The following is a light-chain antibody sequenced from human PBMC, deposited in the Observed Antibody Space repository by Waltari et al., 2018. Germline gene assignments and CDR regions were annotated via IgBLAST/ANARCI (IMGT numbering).Light chain of an antibody. CDR3: QQGRDSPRT. V-gene: IGKV1-39*01. CDR1: QSIRSF. CDR2: DTF. J-gene: IGKJ1*01. Sequence: DIRLTQSPSSLSASAGDRVTITCRASQSIRSFLNWYQQKPGKAPKLLIYDTFKLGTGVPPRFSGSGSGTDFTLTINSLQPDDFATYYCQQGRDSPRTFGQGTRVEIK.